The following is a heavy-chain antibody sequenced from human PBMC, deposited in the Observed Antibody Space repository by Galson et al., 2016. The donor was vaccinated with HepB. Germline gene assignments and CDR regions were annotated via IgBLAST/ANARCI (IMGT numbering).Heavy chain of an antibody. CDR1: GFTFGNYM. CDR3: ARRYDTPGYYYIDS. Sequence: SLRLSCAASGFTFGNYMMSWVRQAPGKGLEWVSAIGGSGGDTYYADSVKGRFTISRDNSKNTLYLHINSLRAEDTAVYYCARRYDTPGYYYIDSWGQGTLVTVSS. D-gene: IGHD3-22*01. CDR2: IGGSGGDT. J-gene: IGHJ5*01. V-gene: IGHV3-23*01.